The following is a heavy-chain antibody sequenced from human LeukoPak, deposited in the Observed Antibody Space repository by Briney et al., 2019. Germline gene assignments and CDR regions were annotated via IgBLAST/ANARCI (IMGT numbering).Heavy chain of an antibody. CDR3: VRHITTNTGYFDS. D-gene: IGHD1-20*01. Sequence: SETLSLTCTVSGGSITSHSYYWGWIRQRPGKGLEWIGSVYYDGTSYSNPSLQSRAAVFVDTSRDQFSLDLSFVTAADTALYYCVRHITTNTGYFDSCDQGTLVSVSS. CDR2: VYYDGTS. CDR1: GGSITSHSYY. J-gene: IGHJ4*02. V-gene: IGHV4-39*01.